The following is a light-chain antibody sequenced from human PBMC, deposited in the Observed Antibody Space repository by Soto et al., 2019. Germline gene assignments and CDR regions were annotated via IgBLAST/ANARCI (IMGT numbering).Light chain of an antibody. Sequence: IMMTQSPATLSVSPGETATLSCRASQSVSSNLAWYQQKPGQAPRLLIYGASTRATGIPARFSGSGSGTEFTLTISSLQSEDFAVYYCQQYNNSPSITFGQGTRLEI. V-gene: IGKV3D-15*01. J-gene: IGKJ5*01. CDR1: QSVSSN. CDR2: GAS. CDR3: QQYNNSPSIT.